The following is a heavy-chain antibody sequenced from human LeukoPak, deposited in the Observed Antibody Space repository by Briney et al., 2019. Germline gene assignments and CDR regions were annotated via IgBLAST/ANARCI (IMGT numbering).Heavy chain of an antibody. CDR2: INPNSGGT. J-gene: IGHJ5*02. Sequence: GASVKVSCKASGYTFTGYYMHWVRQAPGQGLEWMGWINPNSGGTNYAQKFQGRVTMTRDTSISTAYMELSRLRSDDTAVYYCARALSAVRDIVVEPARDWFDPWGQGTLVTVSS. D-gene: IGHD2-2*01. CDR1: GYTFTGYY. V-gene: IGHV1-2*02. CDR3: ARALSAVRDIVVEPARDWFDP.